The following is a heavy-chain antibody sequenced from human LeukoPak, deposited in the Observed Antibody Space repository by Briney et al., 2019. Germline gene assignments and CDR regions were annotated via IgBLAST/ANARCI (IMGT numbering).Heavy chain of an antibody. D-gene: IGHD3-10*01. V-gene: IGHV4-39*07. J-gene: IGHJ4*02. Sequence: PSETLSLTCTVSGGSISSSSYYWGWIRQPPGKGLEWIGSIYYSGSTYYNPSLKSRVTISVDTSKNQFSLKLNSVTAADTAVYYCARVPKDSGHYDNWSQGTLVTVSS. CDR1: GGSISSSSYY. CDR3: ARVPKDSGHYDN. CDR2: IYYSGST.